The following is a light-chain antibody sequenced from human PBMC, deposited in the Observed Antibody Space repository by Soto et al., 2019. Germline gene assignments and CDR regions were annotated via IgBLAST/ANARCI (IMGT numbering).Light chain of an antibody. Sequence: QSALTQPASVSGSPGQSITISCTGTNSDVGSYNYVSWYQQHPGNAPKLMIYDVTNRPSGVSNRFSGSKSGNTASLTISGLQAEDEAEYYCSSYTTSGTVVFGGGTKLTVL. CDR2: DVT. J-gene: IGLJ2*01. CDR1: NSDVGSYNY. CDR3: SSYTTSGTVV. V-gene: IGLV2-14*03.